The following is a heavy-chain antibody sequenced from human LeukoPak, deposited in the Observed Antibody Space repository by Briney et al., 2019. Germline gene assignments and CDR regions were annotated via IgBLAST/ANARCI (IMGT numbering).Heavy chain of an antibody. CDR2: MNPNSGNT. D-gene: IGHD6-19*01. CDR1: GYTFTSYD. V-gene: IGHV1-8*03. CDR3: ARDDIAVPLSLAFDI. J-gene: IGHJ3*02. Sequence: ASVKVSCKASGYTFTSYDINWVQQATGQGLEWMGWMNPNSGNTGYAQKFQGRVTITRNTSISTAFMELSSLRSEDTAVYYCARDDIAVPLSLAFDIWGQGTMVTVSS.